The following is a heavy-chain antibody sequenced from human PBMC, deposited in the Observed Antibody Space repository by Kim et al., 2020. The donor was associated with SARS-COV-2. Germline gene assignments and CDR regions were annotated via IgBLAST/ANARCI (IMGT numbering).Heavy chain of an antibody. D-gene: IGHD5-18*01. Sequence: GGSLRLSCAASGFTFSSYAMHWVRQAPGKGLEWVAVISYDGSNKYYADSVKGRFTISRDNSKNTLYLQMNSLRAEDTAVYYCARDPAMASKYYFDYWGQGTLVTVSS. J-gene: IGHJ4*02. CDR2: ISYDGSNK. CDR1: GFTFSSYA. CDR3: ARDPAMASKYYFDY. V-gene: IGHV3-30*04.